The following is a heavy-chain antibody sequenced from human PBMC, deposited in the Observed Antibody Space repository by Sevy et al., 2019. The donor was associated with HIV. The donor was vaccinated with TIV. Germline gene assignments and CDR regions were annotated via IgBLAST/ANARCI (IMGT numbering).Heavy chain of an antibody. CDR3: TPSPGYTSGWFWYYFDN. CDR1: DFTFNNAW. Sequence: GGSLRLSCAASDFTFNNAWMNWVRQAPGKGLEWVGRIKSKIDGGTTDYAAPVKGRFIISGDDSKNMLYLQMNSLKTEDTAVYYCTPSPGYTSGWFWYYFDNWGQGTLVTVS. J-gene: IGHJ4*02. D-gene: IGHD6-19*01. CDR2: IKSKIDGGTT. V-gene: IGHV3-15*07.